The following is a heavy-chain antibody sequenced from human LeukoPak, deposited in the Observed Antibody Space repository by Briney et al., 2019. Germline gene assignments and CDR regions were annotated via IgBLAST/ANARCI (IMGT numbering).Heavy chain of an antibody. CDR3: ARVRATGAFDI. CDR1: GGSFSGYY. Sequence: KASGTLSLTCAVYGGSFSGYYWTWIRQPPGKGLEWIGEINHSGSTNYNPSLKSRVTISVDTSKNQFSLKLSSVTAADTAVYYCARVRATGAFDIWGQGTMVTVSS. J-gene: IGHJ3*02. D-gene: IGHD1-26*01. CDR2: INHSGST. V-gene: IGHV4-34*01.